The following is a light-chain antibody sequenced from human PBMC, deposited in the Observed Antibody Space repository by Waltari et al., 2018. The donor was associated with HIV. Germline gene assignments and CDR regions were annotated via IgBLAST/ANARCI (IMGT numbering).Light chain of an antibody. Sequence: EVVLKQSPATLSLSPGERATLSCRASENISRYLAWYQQRPGQAPRLLIYDAVNRAAGIPGRFSGSGSGTDFTLTISSPEPEDFAVYYCQQRINWLSFGGGTKVEIK. CDR1: ENISRY. CDR3: QQRINWLS. CDR2: DAV. J-gene: IGKJ4*01. V-gene: IGKV3-11*01.